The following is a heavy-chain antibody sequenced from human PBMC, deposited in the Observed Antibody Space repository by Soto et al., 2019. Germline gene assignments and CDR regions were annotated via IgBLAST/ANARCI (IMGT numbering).Heavy chain of an antibody. CDR2: VSYTGST. CDR1: GAPLSIGGFH. D-gene: IGHD2-21*02. CDR3: TIEGAYRGGACYTHY. Sequence: SETLSLTCTVSGAPLSIGGFHLSWVGQHPVKGLEWIGYVSYTGSTNYNPSLKSRVTMSADTSKNQFSLRLNSVTAADSAVYYCTIEGAYRGGACYTHYSGHGLQVT. J-gene: IGHJ4*01. V-gene: IGHV4-31*03.